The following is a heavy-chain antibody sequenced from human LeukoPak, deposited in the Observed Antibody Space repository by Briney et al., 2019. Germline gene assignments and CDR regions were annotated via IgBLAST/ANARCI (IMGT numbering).Heavy chain of an antibody. V-gene: IGHV3-23*01. CDR2: ISGSGVST. CDR1: GFTFSSYA. CDR3: AKTRGRYFDWSIY. Sequence: PGGSLRLSCAASGFTFSSYAMSWVRPAPGERPGWVSAISGSGVSTYYADSVQGRFTISRDNSQKTLSLQMNSLRAEDTAVYYCAKTRGRYFDWSIYWGQGTLVTVSS. J-gene: IGHJ4*02. D-gene: IGHD3-9*01.